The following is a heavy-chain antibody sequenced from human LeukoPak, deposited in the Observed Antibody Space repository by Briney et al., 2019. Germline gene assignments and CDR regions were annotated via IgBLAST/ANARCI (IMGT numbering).Heavy chain of an antibody. V-gene: IGHV1-18*01. CDR3: ARDTNVLLALHFDY. D-gene: IGHD2-8*01. J-gene: IGHJ4*02. Sequence: ASVKVSCKASGYTFSSYGISWVRQAPGQGLEWMGWISTYNGNTNYAQKLQARVTMTTETSTSTAYMELRSLRSDDTAVYYCARDTNVLLALHFDYWGQGILVTVSS. CDR2: ISTYNGNT. CDR1: GYTFSSYG.